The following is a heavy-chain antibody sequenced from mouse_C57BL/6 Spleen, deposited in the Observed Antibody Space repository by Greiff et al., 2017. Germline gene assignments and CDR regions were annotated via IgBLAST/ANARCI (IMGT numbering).Heavy chain of an antibody. V-gene: IGHV1-81*01. J-gene: IGHJ2*01. Sequence: QVQLQQSGAELARPGASVKLSCKASGYTFTSYGISWVKQRIGQGLEWIGAIYHRSGNTFYNEKFKGKATLTADKYSRPAYSWLRSLTSKDSEFYFCARRGSPFSNLCFFDYCAQRTTLTLSS. CDR3: ARRGSPFSNLCFFDY. D-gene: IGHD2-5*01. CDR2: IYHRSGNT. CDR1: GYTFTSYG.